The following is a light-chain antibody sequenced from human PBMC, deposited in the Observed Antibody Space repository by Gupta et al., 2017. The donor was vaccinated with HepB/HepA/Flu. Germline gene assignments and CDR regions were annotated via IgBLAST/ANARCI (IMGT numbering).Light chain of an antibody. CDR3: CSSEGNYTWM. CDR1: SSDVAAYNF. Sequence: SPLTQPRSVSGSPGQSVTISCTGSSSDVAAYNFVSWYQQYPDKAPRLMICDVITRPSGVPERFSGSKSAKTDSLTISGLQAEDEAHYYCCSSEGNYTWMFGGGTKVTVL. CDR2: DVI. J-gene: IGLJ3*02. V-gene: IGLV2-11*01.